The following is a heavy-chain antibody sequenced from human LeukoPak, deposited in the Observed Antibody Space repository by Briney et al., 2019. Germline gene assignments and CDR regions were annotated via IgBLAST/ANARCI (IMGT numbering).Heavy chain of an antibody. CDR1: GFPFSGYW. V-gene: IGHV3-74*01. Sequence: GGSLRLSCAASGFPFSGYWIHWVRQTPGKGLVWVSRGNSDGTRTAYADSVKGRFTTSRDNARSTLYLQMNSLRAEDTAVYYCARERRGFDYWGQGTLVTVSS. CDR2: GNSDGTRT. D-gene: IGHD3-10*01. J-gene: IGHJ4*02. CDR3: ARERRGFDY.